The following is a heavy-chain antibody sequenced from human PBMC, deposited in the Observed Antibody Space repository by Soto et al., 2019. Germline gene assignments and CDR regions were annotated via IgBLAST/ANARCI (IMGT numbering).Heavy chain of an antibody. J-gene: IGHJ4*02. V-gene: IGHV4-59*01. CDR3: ARAPRDLCPDY. Sequence: PSETLSLTCTIFGVSISNYYWTWIRQPPGKGPEWIGYIYNSGTTNYNPSLKSRVTMSVDTSKNQFSLKLRSVTAADTAVYYCARAPRDLCPDYWGQGTLVTVSS. CDR1: GVSISNYY. CDR2: IYNSGTT.